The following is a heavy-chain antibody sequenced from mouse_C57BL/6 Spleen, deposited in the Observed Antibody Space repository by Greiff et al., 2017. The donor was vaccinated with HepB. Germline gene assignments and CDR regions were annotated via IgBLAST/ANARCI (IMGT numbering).Heavy chain of an antibody. Sequence: VQLKESGAELVKPGASVKLSCTASGFNIKDYYMHWVKQRTEQGLEWIGRIDPEDGETKYAPKFQGKATITADTSSNTAYLQLSSLTSEDTAVYYCAAYYYVSSYVPSLAYWGQGTLVTVSA. V-gene: IGHV14-2*01. J-gene: IGHJ3*01. CDR3: AAYYYVSSYVPSLAY. CDR1: GFNIKDYY. D-gene: IGHD1-1*01. CDR2: IDPEDGET.